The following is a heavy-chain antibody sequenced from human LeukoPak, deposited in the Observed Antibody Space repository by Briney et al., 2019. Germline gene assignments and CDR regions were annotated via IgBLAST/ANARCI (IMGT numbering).Heavy chain of an antibody. CDR3: ARADTYSSSYYYGMDV. CDR1: GGTFSSYA. CDR2: TIPIFGTA. J-gene: IGHJ6*02. V-gene: IGHV1-69*13. D-gene: IGHD6-19*01. Sequence: SVKVSCKASGGTFSSYAISWVRQAPGQGLEWMGGTIPIFGTANYAQKFQGRVTITADESTSTAYMELSSLRSEDTAVYYCARADTYSSSYYYGMDVWGQGTTVTVSS.